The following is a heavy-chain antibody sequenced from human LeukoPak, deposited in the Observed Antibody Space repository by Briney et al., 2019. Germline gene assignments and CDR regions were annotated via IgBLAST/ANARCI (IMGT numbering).Heavy chain of an antibody. CDR1: GYTFTRYY. CDR3: ARDALATTQTSWYYFDY. J-gene: IGHJ4*02. Sequence: ASVKVSCKASGYTFTRYYIHWVRQAPGQGLEWMGIINPSGGSATYAQKLQGRVTMTRDTSTSTVYMDLSSLRSDDTAVYYCARDALATTQTSWYYFDYWGQGTLVTVSS. D-gene: IGHD4-11*01. CDR2: INPSGGSA. V-gene: IGHV1-46*04.